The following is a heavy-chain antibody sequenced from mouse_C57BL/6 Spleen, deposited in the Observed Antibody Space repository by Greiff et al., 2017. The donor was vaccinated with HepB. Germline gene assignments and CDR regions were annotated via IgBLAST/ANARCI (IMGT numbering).Heavy chain of an antibody. V-gene: IGHV1-81*01. J-gene: IGHJ1*03. Sequence: VHLVESGAELARPGASVKLSCKASGYTFTSYGISWVKQSTGQGLEWIGEIYPRSGNTYYNEKFKGKATLTADKSSSTAYMELRSLTSEDSAVYFCARVVLYYGSSPWYFDVWGTGTTVTVSS. CDR2: IYPRSGNT. CDR1: GYTFTSYG. CDR3: ARVVLYYGSSPWYFDV. D-gene: IGHD1-1*01.